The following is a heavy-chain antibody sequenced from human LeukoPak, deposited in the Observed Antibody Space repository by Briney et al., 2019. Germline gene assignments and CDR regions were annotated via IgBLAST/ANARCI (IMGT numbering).Heavy chain of an antibody. J-gene: IGHJ5*02. CDR2: INANSGGT. D-gene: IGHD6-13*01. CDR1: GYTFTGHY. CDR3: ARERPNSSSWYARWFDP. Sequence: GASVKVSCKASGYTFTGHYMHWVRQAPGQGLEWMGWINANSGGTNYVQKFQGRVTMTRDTSISTAHMELSRLRSDDTAVYYCARERPNSSSWYARWFDPWGQGTLVTVSS. V-gene: IGHV1-2*02.